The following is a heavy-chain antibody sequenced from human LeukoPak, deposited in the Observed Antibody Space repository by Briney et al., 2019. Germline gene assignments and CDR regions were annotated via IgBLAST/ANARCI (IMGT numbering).Heavy chain of an antibody. J-gene: IGHJ4*02. Sequence: KPSETLSLTCTVSGGSISSSTCYWGRIRQPPGKGLEWIGSIFYSGTTYYNPSLRSRVTISVDTSKNQFALKLSSVTAADTAVYYCARHFRQLEAINYWGQGTLVTVSS. CDR3: ARHFRQLEAINY. CDR1: GGSISSSTCY. V-gene: IGHV4-39*01. CDR2: IFYSGTT. D-gene: IGHD6-6*01.